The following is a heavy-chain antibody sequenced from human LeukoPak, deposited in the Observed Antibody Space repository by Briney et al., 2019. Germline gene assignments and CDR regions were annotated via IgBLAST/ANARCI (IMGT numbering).Heavy chain of an antibody. J-gene: IGHJ3*02. CDR1: GGSISSYY. CDR2: IYTSGST. CDR3: ARDRAMAGTNDAFDI. V-gene: IGHV4-4*07. D-gene: IGHD2-8*01. Sequence: PSDTLSLTCTVSGGSISSYYWSWMRQPAGKGLEWIGRIYTSGSTNYNPALKSRGTMAVDTSKNQFSLKLSSVTAADTAVYYCARDRAMAGTNDAFDIWGQGTMVTVSS.